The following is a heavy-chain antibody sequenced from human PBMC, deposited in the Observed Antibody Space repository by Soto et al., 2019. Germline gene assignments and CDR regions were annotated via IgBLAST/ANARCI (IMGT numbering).Heavy chain of an antibody. D-gene: IGHD1-26*01. Sequence: GASVKVSCKTSGYIFNKYAIHWVRQAPGQRLEWMGWITVGSGKTTYSPNFQGRLIITRDTSASTAYMELSSLRSEDTAIYYCARRSEWELLLFGSWGQGTLVTVSS. J-gene: IGHJ5*01. V-gene: IGHV1-3*01. CDR3: ARRSEWELLLFGS. CDR2: ITVGSGKT. CDR1: GYIFNKYA.